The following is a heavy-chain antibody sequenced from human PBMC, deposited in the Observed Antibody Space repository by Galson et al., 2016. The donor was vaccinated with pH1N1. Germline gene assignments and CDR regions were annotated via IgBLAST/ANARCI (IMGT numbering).Heavy chain of an antibody. V-gene: IGHV3-48*03. CDR2: ISHNNGGSTYT. Sequence: SLRLSCAASEFIVSTYEMNWVRQAPGKGLEWISYISHNNGGSTYTYHADSVKGRVRISRDNAKNSVYLEMDGLRAEDTAVYYCARVDSSKWQRGWLGPWGQGTLVTVSS. J-gene: IGHJ5*02. CDR1: EFIVSTYE. CDR3: ARVDSSKWQRGWLGP. D-gene: IGHD6-13*01.